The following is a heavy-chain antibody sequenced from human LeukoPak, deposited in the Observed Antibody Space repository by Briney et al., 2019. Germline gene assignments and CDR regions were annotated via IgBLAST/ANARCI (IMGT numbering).Heavy chain of an antibody. CDR1: GFTFDDYA. CDR3: AKDITNGVVVVTATPDY. Sequence: GGSLRLSCAASGFTFDDYAMHWVRQAPGKGLEWVSGISWNSGSIGYADSVKGRFTISRDNSKNTLYLQMNSLRAEDTAVYYCAKDITNGVVVVTATPDYWGQGTPVTVSS. J-gene: IGHJ4*02. V-gene: IGHV3-9*01. D-gene: IGHD2-21*02. CDR2: ISWNSGSI.